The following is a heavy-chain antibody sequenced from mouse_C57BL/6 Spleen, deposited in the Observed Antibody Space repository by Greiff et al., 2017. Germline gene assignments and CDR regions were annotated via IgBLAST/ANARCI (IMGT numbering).Heavy chain of an antibody. CDR3: ARSYYSNYPSYFDV. CDR1: GYTFTDYN. D-gene: IGHD2-5*01. CDR2: INPNNGGT. V-gene: IGHV1-18*01. J-gene: IGHJ1*03. Sequence: EVKLQQSGPELVKPGASVKIPCKASGYTFTDYNMDWVKQSHGKSLEWIGDINPNNGGTIYNQKFKGKATLTVDKSSSTAYMELRSLTSEDTAVYYCARSYYSNYPSYFDVWGTGTTVTVSS.